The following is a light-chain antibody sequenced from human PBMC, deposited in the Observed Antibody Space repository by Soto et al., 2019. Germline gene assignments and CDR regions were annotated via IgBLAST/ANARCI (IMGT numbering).Light chain of an antibody. CDR3: QQSYSTTRT. J-gene: IGKJ1*01. Sequence: DIQLTQSPTSLAASVGDRVTIACRASQTVDDYLNWYQQKPGKAPKLHIYAASSLQSGVSSRFSGSRSGTSCTLSINSQQCPGFATYYFQQSYSTTRTFGHGTKGEIK. CDR2: AAS. V-gene: IGKV1-39*01. CDR1: QTVDDY.